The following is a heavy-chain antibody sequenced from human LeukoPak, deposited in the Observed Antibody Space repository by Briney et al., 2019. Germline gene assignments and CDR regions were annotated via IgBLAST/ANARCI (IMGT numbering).Heavy chain of an antibody. V-gene: IGHV3-48*03. Sequence: GGSRRLSCAASGFTVSSYEVNWVRQAPGKGLEWVSYISSSGSTIYYADSVKGRFTNSRDNAKNSLYLQMNSLRAEDTAVYYCARVFRAEYSSYPAAFDIWGQGTMVTVSS. D-gene: IGHD6-6*01. CDR1: GFTVSSYE. CDR2: ISSSGSTI. CDR3: ARVFRAEYSSYPAAFDI. J-gene: IGHJ3*02.